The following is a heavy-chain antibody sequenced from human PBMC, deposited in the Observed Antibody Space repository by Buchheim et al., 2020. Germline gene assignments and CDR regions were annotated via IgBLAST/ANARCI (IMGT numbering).Heavy chain of an antibody. CDR2: MSCDGSNT. V-gene: IGHV3-30*18. CDR3: AEENAVAGPYYCGMDV. D-gene: IGHD6-19*01. J-gene: IGHJ6*02. Sequence: QVQLVESGGGVVQPGRSLRLSCAASGFTFSSYGMHWVRQAPGKGLEWVAVMSCDGSNTYYADSVKGRFTISRDNSKNTLYLQMKSLRAEDTAVYYCAEENAVAGPYYCGMDVWGQGTT. CDR1: GFTFSSYG.